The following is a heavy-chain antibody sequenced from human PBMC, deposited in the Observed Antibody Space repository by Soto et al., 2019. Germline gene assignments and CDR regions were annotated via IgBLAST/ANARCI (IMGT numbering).Heavy chain of an antibody. CDR3: ARDDGGGNTPYDY. D-gene: IGHD2-15*01. Sequence: QVQLVQSGAEVKKPGASVKVSCKASGYTFTSYAMHWVRQAPGQRLEWMGWINAGNGNTKYSQKFQGRVTITRDTSASTAYMELSSLRSEDTAVYYCARDDGGGNTPYDYWGQGTLVTVSS. CDR2: INAGNGNT. CDR1: GYTFTSYA. J-gene: IGHJ4*02. V-gene: IGHV1-3*01.